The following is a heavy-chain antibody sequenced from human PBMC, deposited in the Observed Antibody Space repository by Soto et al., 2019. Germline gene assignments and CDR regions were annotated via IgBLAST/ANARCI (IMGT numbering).Heavy chain of an antibody. CDR2: ISAYNGNT. CDR3: ARGGYCSSTSCHGYWFDP. D-gene: IGHD2-2*01. CDR1: GYTFTSYG. Sequence: ASWKVSCKASGYTFTSYGISWVRQAPGQGLEWMGWISAYNGNTNYAQKLQGRVTMTTDTSTSTAYMELRSLRSDDTAVYYCARGGYCSSTSCHGYWFDPWGQGTLVTVS. V-gene: IGHV1-18*01. J-gene: IGHJ5*02.